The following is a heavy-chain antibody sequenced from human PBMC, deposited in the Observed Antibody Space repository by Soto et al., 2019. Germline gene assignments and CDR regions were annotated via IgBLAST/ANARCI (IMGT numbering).Heavy chain of an antibody. D-gene: IGHD3-3*01. CDR2: FDPEDGET. CDR1: GYTLTELS. J-gene: IGHJ4*02. V-gene: IGHV1-24*01. CDR3: ATLPFGVDPLEPFDY. Sequence: GASVKVSCQVSGYTLTELSMHWVRQAPGKGLEWMGGFDPEDGETIYAQKFQGRVTMTEDTSTDTAYMELSSLRSEDTAVYYCATLPFGVDPLEPFDYWGQGTLVTVSS.